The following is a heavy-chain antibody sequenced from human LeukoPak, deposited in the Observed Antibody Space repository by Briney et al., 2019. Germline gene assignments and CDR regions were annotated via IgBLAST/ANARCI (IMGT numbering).Heavy chain of an antibody. J-gene: IGHJ4*02. Sequence: GGSLRLSCAAPGFTFSSYWMSWVRQAPGKGLEGVANIKQDGSEKYYVDSVKGRFTISRDNAKNSLYLQMNSLRAEDTAVYYCARDLGYYYDSSGTSAPYWGQGTLVTVSS. CDR3: ARDLGYYYDSSGTSAPY. V-gene: IGHV3-7*01. CDR1: GFTFSSYW. CDR2: IKQDGSEK. D-gene: IGHD3-22*01.